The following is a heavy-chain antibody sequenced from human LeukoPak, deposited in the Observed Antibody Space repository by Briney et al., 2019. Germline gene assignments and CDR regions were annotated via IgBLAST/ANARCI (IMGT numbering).Heavy chain of an antibody. CDR2: IYYSGST. D-gene: IGHD3-3*01. CDR1: GGSISSGDYY. J-gene: IGHJ4*02. CDR3: ARGLRFLGWLFPSFDY. V-gene: IGHV4-30-4*08. Sequence: SETLSLTCTVSGGSISSGDYYWSWIRQPPGKGLEWIGYIYYSGSTYYNPSLKSRVTISVDTSKNQFSLKLSSVTAADTAVYYCARGLRFLGWLFPSFDYWGQGTLVTVSS.